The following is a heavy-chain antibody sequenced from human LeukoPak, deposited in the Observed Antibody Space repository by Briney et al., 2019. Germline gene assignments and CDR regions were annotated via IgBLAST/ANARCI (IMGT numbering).Heavy chain of an antibody. D-gene: IGHD2-15*01. Sequence: GGSLGLSCAASGFTFSSYWMSWVRQAPGKGLEWVANIKQDGSEKYYVDSVKGRFTISRDNAKNSLYLQMNSLRAEDTAVYYCARSGVVAATPLGYWGQGTLVTVSS. CDR2: IKQDGSEK. CDR1: GFTFSSYW. CDR3: ARSGVVAATPLGY. V-gene: IGHV3-7*01. J-gene: IGHJ4*02.